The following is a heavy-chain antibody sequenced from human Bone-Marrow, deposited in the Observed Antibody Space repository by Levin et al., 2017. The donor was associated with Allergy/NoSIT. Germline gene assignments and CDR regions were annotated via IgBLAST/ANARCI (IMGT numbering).Heavy chain of an antibody. D-gene: IGHD3-10*01. CDR3: ARDQRYGAGRYGY. CDR2: IYSGGST. V-gene: IGHV3-53*01. J-gene: IGHJ4*02. Sequence: PGGSLRLSCAASGFTVSSNYMSWVRQAPGKGLEWVSLIYSGGSTYYADSVKGRFTISRDNSKNTLYLQMNSLRAEDTAVYYCARDQRYGAGRYGYWGQGTLVTVSS. CDR1: GFTVSSNY.